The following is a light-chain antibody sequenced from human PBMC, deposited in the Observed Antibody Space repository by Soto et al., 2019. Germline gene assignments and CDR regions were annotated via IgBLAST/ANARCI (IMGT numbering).Light chain of an antibody. CDR3: QQYNTWPRT. V-gene: IGKV3-15*01. J-gene: IGKJ1*01. Sequence: DIVITHSLSTLSVPTEERATLSCRASQSVSTNFAWYQQRPGQAPRLLFYGASIRATAVPARFTASGSGTEFTLTISSLQSEDFAVYYCQQYNTWPRTFGQGTKVDIK. CDR2: GAS. CDR1: QSVSTN.